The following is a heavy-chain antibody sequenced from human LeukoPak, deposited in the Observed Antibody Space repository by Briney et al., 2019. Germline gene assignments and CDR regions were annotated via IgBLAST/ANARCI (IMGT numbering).Heavy chain of an antibody. Sequence: GGSLRLSCAASGFTFSSYSMNWVRQAPGKGLEWVSSISSSSSYIYYADSVKGRFTISRDNAKNSLYLQMNSLRAEVTAVYYCARDIAVAGTSAFDIWGQGTMVTVSS. D-gene: IGHD6-19*01. CDR3: ARDIAVAGTSAFDI. J-gene: IGHJ3*02. CDR2: ISSSSSYI. CDR1: GFTFSSYS. V-gene: IGHV3-21*01.